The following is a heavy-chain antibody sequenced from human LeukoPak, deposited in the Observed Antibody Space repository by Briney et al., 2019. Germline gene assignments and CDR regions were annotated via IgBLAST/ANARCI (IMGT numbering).Heavy chain of an antibody. CDR3: AREVRGRFDP. V-gene: IGHV1-18*01. D-gene: IGHD3-16*01. CDR2: ISAYNGNT. J-gene: IGHJ5*02. CDR1: GYTFTSYG. Sequence: ASVKVPCKASGYTFTSYGISWVRQAPGQGLEWMGWISAYNGNTNYAQKLQGRVTMTRDTSTSTVYMELSSLRSEDTAVYYCAREVRGRFDPWGQGTLVTVSS.